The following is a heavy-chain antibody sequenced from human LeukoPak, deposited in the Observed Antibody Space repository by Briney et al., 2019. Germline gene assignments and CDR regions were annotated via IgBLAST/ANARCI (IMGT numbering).Heavy chain of an antibody. D-gene: IGHD2-2*01. CDR2: ISGSGGTT. Sequence: GGSLRLSCAASGFTFSSYAMSWVRQAAGKGLEWVSVISGSGGTTYYTDSVKGRFTISRDNSKNTLYLQMNSLRAEDTAVYYCAKEGRHCSSTGCYPFYYYMDVWGKGTTVTVSS. CDR3: AKEGRHCSSTGCYPFYYYMDV. J-gene: IGHJ6*03. V-gene: IGHV3-23*01. CDR1: GFTFSSYA.